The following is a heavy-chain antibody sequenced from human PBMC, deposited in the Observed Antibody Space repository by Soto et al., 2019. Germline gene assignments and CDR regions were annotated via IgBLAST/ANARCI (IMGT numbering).Heavy chain of an antibody. D-gene: IGHD6-13*01. V-gene: IGHV1-69*08. CDR1: GGTFSSYT. J-gene: IGHJ5*02. CDR3: AREGSSSWYWFDP. Sequence: QVQLVQSGAEVKKPGSSVKVSCKASGGTFSSYTISWVRQAPGQGLEWMGRIIPILGIANYAQKFQGRVTITADKSTRTAYMELSSLRSEDTAVYYCAREGSSSWYWFDPWGQGTLVTVSS. CDR2: IIPILGIA.